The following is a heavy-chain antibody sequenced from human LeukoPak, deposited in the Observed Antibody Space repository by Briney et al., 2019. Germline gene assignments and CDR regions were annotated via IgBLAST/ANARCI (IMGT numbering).Heavy chain of an antibody. J-gene: IGHJ6*02. Sequence: SETLSLTCTVSGGSISSYYWSWLRQPPGKGLEWIGYIYYSGSTNYNPSLKSRVTISVDTSKNQFSLKLSSVTAADTAVYYCARGGNGYDKYYYYGMDVWGQGTTVTVSS. CDR2: IYYSGST. CDR1: GGSISSYY. V-gene: IGHV4-59*01. CDR3: ARGGNGYDKYYYYGMDV. D-gene: IGHD5-12*01.